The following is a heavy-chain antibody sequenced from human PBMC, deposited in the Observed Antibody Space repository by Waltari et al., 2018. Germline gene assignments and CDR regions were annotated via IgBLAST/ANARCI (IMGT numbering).Heavy chain of an antibody. CDR1: GYTFTSYD. CDR2: FDPEDGET. Sequence: QVQLVQSGAEVKKPGASVKVSCKASGYTFTSYDINWVRKATGKGLEWMGGFDPEDGETIYAQKFQGRVTMTEDTSTDTAYMELSSLRSEDTAVYYCATGRQHWGQGTLVTVSS. J-gene: IGHJ1*01. CDR3: ATGRQH. V-gene: IGHV1-24*01.